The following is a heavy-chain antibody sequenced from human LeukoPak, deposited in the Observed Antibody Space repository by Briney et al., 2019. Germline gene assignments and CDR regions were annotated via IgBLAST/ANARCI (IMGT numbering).Heavy chain of an antibody. CDR2: INTNTGNP. CDR3: ARVSRGELGYCSSTSCYFDY. V-gene: IGHV7-4-1*02. J-gene: IGHJ4*02. CDR1: GYTFTSYA. Sequence: ASAKVSCKASGYTFTSYAMNWVRQAPGQGLEWMGWINTNTGNPTYAQGFTGRFVFSLDTSVSTAYLQISSLKAEDTAVYYCARVSRGELGYCSSTSCYFDYWGQGTLVTVSS. D-gene: IGHD2-2*01.